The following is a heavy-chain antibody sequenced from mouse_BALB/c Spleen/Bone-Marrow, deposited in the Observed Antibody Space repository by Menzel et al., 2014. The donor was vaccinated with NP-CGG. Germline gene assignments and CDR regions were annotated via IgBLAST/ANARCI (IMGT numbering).Heavy chain of an antibody. CDR1: GYSITSGYS. J-gene: IGHJ4*01. CDR2: IHYSGGT. CDR3: ARWNGYYAMDY. D-gene: IGHD1-2*01. V-gene: IGHV3-1*02. Sequence: EVKLMESGPALVKPSQSLSLTCTVTGYSITSGYSWHWIRQFPGNTLEWMGYIHYSGGTNYNPSLKSRNSITRDTSKNHFFLHLNSVTTEDTATYYCARWNGYYAMDYWGQGTSVTVSS.